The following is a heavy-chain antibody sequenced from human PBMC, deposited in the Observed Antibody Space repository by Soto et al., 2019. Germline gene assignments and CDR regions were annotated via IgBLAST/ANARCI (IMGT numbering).Heavy chain of an antibody. CDR3: ARAPRIAAAGYYYYYGMDV. CDR1: EFTFSSYW. D-gene: IGHD6-13*01. Sequence: QPGGSLRLSCAASEFTFSSYWMHWVRQAPGKGLVWVSYISSSGSTIYYADSVKGRFTISRDNAKNSLYLQMNSLRAEDTAVYYCARAPRIAAAGYYYYYGMDVWGQGTTVTVSS. CDR2: ISSSGSTI. V-gene: IGHV3-48*04. J-gene: IGHJ6*02.